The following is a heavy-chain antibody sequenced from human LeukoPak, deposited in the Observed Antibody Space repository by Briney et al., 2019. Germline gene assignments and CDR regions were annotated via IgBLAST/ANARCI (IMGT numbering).Heavy chain of an antibody. CDR1: GFTFSSYE. CDR2: ISSSGSTI. Sequence: GGSLRLSCAASGFTFSSYEMNWVRQAPGKGLEWVSYISSSGSTIYYADSVKGRFTISRDNAKNSLYLQMNSLRAEDTAVYYCARDRRIQLWTHFDCWGQGTLVTVSS. D-gene: IGHD5-18*01. CDR3: ARDRRIQLWTHFDC. J-gene: IGHJ4*02. V-gene: IGHV3-48*03.